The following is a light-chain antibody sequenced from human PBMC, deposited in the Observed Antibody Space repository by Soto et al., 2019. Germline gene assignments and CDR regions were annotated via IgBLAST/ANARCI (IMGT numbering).Light chain of an antibody. V-gene: IGKV2-30*01. CDR3: MQGSRWPLT. CDR2: KIS. CDR1: QSVANSDGNTY. J-gene: IGKJ4*01. Sequence: DVVMTQSPLSLSVTLGQPASISCTSSQSVANSDGNTYLHCFHQRPGQSPRRLIYKISNRDPGVPDRFSGSGSGSDFTPKISRVEAEDVGVYYCMQGSRWPLTFGGGTKVDIK.